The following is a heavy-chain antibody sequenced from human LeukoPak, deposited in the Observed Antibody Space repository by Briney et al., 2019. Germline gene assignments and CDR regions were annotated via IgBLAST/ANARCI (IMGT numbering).Heavy chain of an antibody. CDR1: GFTFSSYS. CDR3: ARDFGSSWHHYYFDY. D-gene: IGHD6-13*01. Sequence: QTGGSLRLSCAASGFTFSSYSMNWVRQAPGKGLEWVSYISSSSTIYYADSVKGRFTISRDNAKNSLYLQMNSLRAEDTAVYYCARDFGSSWHHYYFDYWGQGTLVTVSS. V-gene: IGHV3-48*04. CDR2: ISSSSTI. J-gene: IGHJ4*02.